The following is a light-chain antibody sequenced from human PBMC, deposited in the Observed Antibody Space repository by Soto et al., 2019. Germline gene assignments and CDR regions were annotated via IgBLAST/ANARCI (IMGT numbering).Light chain of an antibody. CDR3: SSYAGSNNYV. V-gene: IGLV2-8*01. CDR1: SSDVGGYNY. J-gene: IGLJ1*01. CDR2: EVS. Sequence: QSVLTQPPSASGSPGQSFTISCTVTSSDVGGYNYVSWYQQHPGKAPKLMIYEVSKRPSGVPDRFSGSKSGNTASLTVSGLQAEDEADYYCSSYAGSNNYVFGTGTKVTVL.